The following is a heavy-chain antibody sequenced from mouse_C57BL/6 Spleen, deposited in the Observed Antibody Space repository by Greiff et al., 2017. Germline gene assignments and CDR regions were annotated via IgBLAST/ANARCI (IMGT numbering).Heavy chain of an antibody. CDR2: IYPGDGDT. V-gene: IGHV1-82*01. Sequence: QVQLQQSGPELVKPGASVKISCKASGYAFSSSWMNWVKQRPGKGLEWIGRIYPGDGDTNYNGKFKGKATLTADTSSSTAYMQLSSLTSEDSAVYFCARSIWGAMDYWGQGTSVTVSS. J-gene: IGHJ4*01. D-gene: IGHD4-1*01. CDR1: GYAFSSSW. CDR3: ARSIWGAMDY.